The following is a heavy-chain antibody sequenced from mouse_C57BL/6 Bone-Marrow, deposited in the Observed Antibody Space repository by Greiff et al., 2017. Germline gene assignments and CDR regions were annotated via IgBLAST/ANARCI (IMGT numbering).Heavy chain of an antibody. Sequence: VQLQQSGAELVRPGASVKLSCTASGFNIKDDYMHWVKQRPEQGLEWIGWIDPENGDTEYASKFQGKATITADTSSNTAYLQLSSLTSEDTAVYYCTTYYSNSYYFDYWGPGTTLTVSS. CDR2: IDPENGDT. CDR3: TTYYSNSYYFDY. D-gene: IGHD2-5*01. CDR1: GFNIKDDY. J-gene: IGHJ2*01. V-gene: IGHV14-4*01.